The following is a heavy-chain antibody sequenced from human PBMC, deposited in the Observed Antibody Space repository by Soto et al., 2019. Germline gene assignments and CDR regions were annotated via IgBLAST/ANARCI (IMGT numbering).Heavy chain of an antibody. V-gene: IGHV4-31*03. CDR3: ARGVRGGGIGPTDAFDI. CDR2: IYYSGST. CDR1: GGSISSGGYY. D-gene: IGHD2-15*01. J-gene: IGHJ3*02. Sequence: PSETLSLTCTVSGGSISSGGYYWSWIRQHPGKGLEWIGHIYYSGSTYYNPSLKSRVTISVDTSKNQFSLKLSSVTAADTAVYYCARGVRGGGIGPTDAFDIWGQGTMVTVSS.